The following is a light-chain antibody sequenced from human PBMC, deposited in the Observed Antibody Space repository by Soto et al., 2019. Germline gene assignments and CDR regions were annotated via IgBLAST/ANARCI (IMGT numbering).Light chain of an antibody. Sequence: EIVLTQSPATLSLSPGERATLSCRASQSLSSINLAWFQQKPGQAPRLLIYGTSSRAPGIPARFSGSGSATEFTLTISSLQSEDFAVYFCQQYHNWPLYTFGQGTKLEIK. CDR2: GTS. V-gene: IGKV3-15*01. CDR1: QSLSSIN. J-gene: IGKJ2*01. CDR3: QQYHNWPLYT.